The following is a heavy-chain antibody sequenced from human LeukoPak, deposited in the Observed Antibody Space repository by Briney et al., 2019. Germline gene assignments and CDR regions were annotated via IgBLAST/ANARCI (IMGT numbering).Heavy chain of an antibody. D-gene: IGHD1-26*01. CDR3: ARLIVGATAPVDY. V-gene: IGHV4-30-4*08. J-gene: IGHJ4*02. CDR2: IYYSRST. Sequence: SQTLSLTCTVSGGSISSGDYYWSWIRQPPGKGLEWIGYIYYSRSTYYNPSLKSRVTISVDTSKNQFSLKLSSVTAADTAVYYCARLIVGATAPVDYWGQGTLVTVSS. CDR1: GGSISSGDYY.